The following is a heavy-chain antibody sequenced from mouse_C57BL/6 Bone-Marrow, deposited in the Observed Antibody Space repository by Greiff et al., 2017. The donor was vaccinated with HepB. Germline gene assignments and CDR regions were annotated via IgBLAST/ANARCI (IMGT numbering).Heavy chain of an antibody. CDR3: ARSGAVVA. J-gene: IGHJ2*01. D-gene: IGHD1-1*01. CDR2: IDPSDSYT. V-gene: IGHV1-69*01. Sequence: QVQLQQPGAELVMPGASVKLSCKASGYTFTSYWMHWVKQRPGQGLEWIGEIDPSDSYTNYNQKFKGKSKLTVDKSSSAAYMQLSSLTSEDSAVYYCARSGAVVAWGQGTTLTVSS. CDR1: GYTFTSYW.